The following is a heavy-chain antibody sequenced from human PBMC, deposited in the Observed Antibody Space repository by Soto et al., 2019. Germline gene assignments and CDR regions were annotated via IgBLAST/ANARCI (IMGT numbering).Heavy chain of an antibody. J-gene: IGHJ4*02. CDR2: IKSKTDGGTT. Sequence: GGSLRLSCAASGFTFSNAWMSWVRQAPGKGLEWVGRIKSKTDGGTTDYAAPVKGRFTISRDDSKNTLYLQMNSLKTEDTAVYYCTTDPWAILTGYSDYFDYWGQGTLVTVSS. CDR1: GFTFSNAW. CDR3: TTDPWAILTGYSDYFDY. D-gene: IGHD3-9*01. V-gene: IGHV3-15*01.